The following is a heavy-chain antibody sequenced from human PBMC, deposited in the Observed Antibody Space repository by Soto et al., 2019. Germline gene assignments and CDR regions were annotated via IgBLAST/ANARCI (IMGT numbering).Heavy chain of an antibody. CDR2: IDPTDSYT. V-gene: IGHV5-10-1*01. D-gene: IGHD3-10*01. Sequence: PGESLKISCVASGYRFTSYWINWVRQKPGKGLEWMGRIDPTDSYTDYSPSFQGHVTISADKSVSTAYLQWSSLTASDSAMYYCVRLGSLADDSWGQGTQVTVSS. J-gene: IGHJ5*01. CDR1: GYRFTSYW. CDR3: VRLGSLADDS.